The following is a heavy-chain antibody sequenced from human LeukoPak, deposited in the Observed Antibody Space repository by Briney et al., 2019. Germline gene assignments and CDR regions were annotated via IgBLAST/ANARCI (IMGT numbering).Heavy chain of an antibody. CDR2: IYPGDSDT. V-gene: IGHV5-51*01. J-gene: IGHJ3*02. CDR3: AIPSYYYDSSGYPRGAFDI. D-gene: IGHD3-22*01. Sequence: GESLKISCKASENSFTTSWIGWVRQMPGRGLEWMGIIYPGDSDTRYSPSFQGQVTISADKSISTAYLQWSSLKASDTAMYYCAIPSYYYDSSGYPRGAFDIWGQGTMVTVSS. CDR1: ENSFTTSW.